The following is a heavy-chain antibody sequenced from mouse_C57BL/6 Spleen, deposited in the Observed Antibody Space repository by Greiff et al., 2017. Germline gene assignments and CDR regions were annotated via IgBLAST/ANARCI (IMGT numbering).Heavy chain of an antibody. J-gene: IGHJ1*03. V-gene: IGHV1-82*01. CDR1: GYAFSSSW. CDR3: ARGPYYYGSSPWYFDV. Sequence: QVQLQQSGPELVKPGASVKISCKASGYAFSSSWMNWVKQRPGKGLEWIGRIYPGDGDTNYNGKFKGKATLTADKSSSTAYMQLSSLTSEDSAVYCCARGPYYYGSSPWYFDVWGTGTTVTVSS. CDR2: IYPGDGDT. D-gene: IGHD1-1*01.